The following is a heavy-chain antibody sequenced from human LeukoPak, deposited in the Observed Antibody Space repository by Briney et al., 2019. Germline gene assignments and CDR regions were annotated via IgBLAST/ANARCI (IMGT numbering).Heavy chain of an antibody. D-gene: IGHD5-24*01. V-gene: IGHV3-74*01. Sequence: GGSLRLSCAASGFTFSSYWMHWVRQAPGKGLVWVSRINSDGSSTSYADSVRGRFTISRDNAKNTLYLQMNSLRAEDTAVYYCARELGDGYNPLDYWGQGTLVTVSS. J-gene: IGHJ4*02. CDR1: GFTFSSYW. CDR3: ARELGDGYNPLDY. CDR2: INSDGSST.